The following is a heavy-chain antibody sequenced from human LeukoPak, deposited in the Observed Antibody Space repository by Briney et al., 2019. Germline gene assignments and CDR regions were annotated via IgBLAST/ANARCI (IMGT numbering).Heavy chain of an antibody. J-gene: IGHJ4*02. CDR1: GFTFSSYS. CDR2: ITSSSGYI. D-gene: IGHD3-22*01. Sequence: GGSLRLSCAASGFTFSSYSMNWVRQAPGKGLEWVSSITSSSGYIYYADSVEGRFTISRDNARNSLYLQMHSLRAEDTAVYFCAREVVSSTSLDCWGQGTLVTVSS. CDR3: AREVVSSTSLDC. V-gene: IGHV3-21*01.